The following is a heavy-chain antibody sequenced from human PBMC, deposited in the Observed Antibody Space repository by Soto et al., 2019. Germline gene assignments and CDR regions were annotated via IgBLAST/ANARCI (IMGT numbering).Heavy chain of an antibody. CDR3: ARENNFDT. J-gene: IGHJ4*02. V-gene: IGHV3-33*01. CDR1: GFSFSSYT. Sequence: QVQLVQSGGGVVQPGGSLRLSCAASGFSFSSYTMHWVRQIPVKGLEWVAIIWSDGSKKYYGDPVKGRFTISRDNSKNTLYLQMSSLRADDTAVYYCARENNFDTWGQGALVTVSP. CDR2: IWSDGSKK.